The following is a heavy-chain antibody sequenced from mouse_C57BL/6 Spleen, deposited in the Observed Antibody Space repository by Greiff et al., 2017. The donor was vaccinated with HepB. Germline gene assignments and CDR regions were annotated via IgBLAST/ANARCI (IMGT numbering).Heavy chain of an antibody. CDR2: ISYDGSN. Sequence: DVQLQESGPGLVKPSQSLSLTCSVTGYSITSGYYWNWIRQFPGNKLEWMGYISYDGSNNYNPSLKNRISITRDTSKNQFFLKLNSVTTEDTATYYCARGGYYYGSSPAWFAYWGQGTLVTVSA. CDR3: ARGGYYYGSSPAWFAY. J-gene: IGHJ3*01. D-gene: IGHD1-1*01. V-gene: IGHV3-6*01. CDR1: GYSITSGYY.